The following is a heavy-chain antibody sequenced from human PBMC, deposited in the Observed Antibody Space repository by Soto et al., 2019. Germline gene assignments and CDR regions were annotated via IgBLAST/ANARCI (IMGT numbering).Heavy chain of an antibody. CDR2: ISSLGGTI. CDR1: GFTFSGYD. J-gene: IGHJ4*02. CDR3: ARAPRYSWHDAALDY. Sequence: EVQLVESGGGLVQSGGSLRLSCAASGFTFSGYDMSWVRQAPGKGLEWVAYISSLGGTIYYADSVKGRFTISRDNSMDSLFLYMNSLRAEDTAVYYCARAPRYSWHDAALDYWGMGALVTVSA. D-gene: IGHD1-20*01. V-gene: IGHV3-48*03.